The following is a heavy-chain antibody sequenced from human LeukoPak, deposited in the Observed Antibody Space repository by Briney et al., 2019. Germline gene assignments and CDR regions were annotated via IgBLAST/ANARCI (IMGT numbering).Heavy chain of an antibody. J-gene: IGHJ2*01. Sequence: PGGSLRLSCAASGFTFSQYWMSWVRQAPGKGLEWVADIKEDGSDKYSVDSMKGRFTISRDNAKNSLYLQMDSLRAEDTAVYYCARDTYRFFDLWGRGTLVTVSP. CDR3: ARDTYRFFDL. CDR1: GFTFSQYW. V-gene: IGHV3-7*01. CDR2: IKEDGSDK.